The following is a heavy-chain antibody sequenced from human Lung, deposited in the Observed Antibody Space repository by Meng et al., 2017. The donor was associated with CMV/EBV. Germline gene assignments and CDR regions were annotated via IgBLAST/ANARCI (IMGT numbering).Heavy chain of an antibody. J-gene: IGHJ1*01. CDR3: AATALVRGVRGTYFQP. Sequence: SDTLSLICTVSGGSISNYYWSGIRQPPGKGLPWMGYIYYTGITNYNPSLKSRVTISIDTSKNQFSLKLISVTAADTAMYYCAATALVRGVRGTYFQPWGQGTLVTVSS. D-gene: IGHD3-10*01. CDR2: IYYTGIT. CDR1: GGSISNYY. V-gene: IGHV4-59*07.